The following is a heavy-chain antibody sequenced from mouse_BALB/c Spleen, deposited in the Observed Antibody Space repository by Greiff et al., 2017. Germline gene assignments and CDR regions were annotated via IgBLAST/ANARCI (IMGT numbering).Heavy chain of an antibody. CDR3: ARVDYDYDYYAMDY. V-gene: IGHV5-17*02. Sequence: DVQLVESGGGLVQPGGSRKLSCAASGFTFSSFGMHWVRQAPEKGLEWVAYISSGSSTIYYADTVKGRFTISRDNAKNNLYLQMSSLKSEDTAMYYCARVDYDYDYYAMDYWGQGTSVTVSS. CDR2: ISSGSSTI. D-gene: IGHD2-4*01. J-gene: IGHJ4*01. CDR1: GFTFSSFG.